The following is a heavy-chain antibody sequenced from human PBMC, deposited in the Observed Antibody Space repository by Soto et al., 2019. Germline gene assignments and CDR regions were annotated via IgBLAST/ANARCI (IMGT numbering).Heavy chain of an antibody. J-gene: IGHJ4*02. D-gene: IGHD2-21*02. CDR1: GFTFSSYW. V-gene: IGHV3-7*01. Sequence: EVQLLESGGDLVQPGGSLRLSCVASGFTFSSYWMSWVRQTPGKGLEWVANIKQDGTEKNYVDSVKGRFTISRDNAKNSLYLQMNSLRAEDTAVYYCARTAAPYCGGDCYSPFDYWGQGTLVTVSS. CDR3: ARTAAPYCGGDCYSPFDY. CDR2: IKQDGTEK.